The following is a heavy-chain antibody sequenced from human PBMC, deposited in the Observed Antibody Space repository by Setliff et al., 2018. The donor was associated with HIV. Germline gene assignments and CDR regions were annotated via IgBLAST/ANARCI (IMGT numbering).Heavy chain of an antibody. CDR3: AKNRPMSGVVGAVGLYFDY. V-gene: IGHV3-23*01. J-gene: IGHJ4*02. D-gene: IGHD1-26*01. Sequence: GGSLRLSCAASGFTFSSYAMSWVRQAPGKGLEWVSAISGSGGSTYYADSVKGRFTISRDNSKNTLYLQVNSLRAEDTAVYYCAKNRPMSGVVGAVGLYFDYWGQGTLVTVSS. CDR2: ISGSGGST. CDR1: GFTFSSYA.